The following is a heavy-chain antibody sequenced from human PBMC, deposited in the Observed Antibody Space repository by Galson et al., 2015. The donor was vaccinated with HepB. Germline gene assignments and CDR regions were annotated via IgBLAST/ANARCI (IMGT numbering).Heavy chain of an antibody. CDR1: GFTVSSNY. CDR2: IYNDGST. V-gene: IGHV3-53*01. Sequence: SLRLSCAASGFTVSSNYMSWVRQAPGRGLEWVSVIYNDGSTSYADSVKGRFTISRDNSKNTLYLQMNSLRAEDTAVYYCAREGTVEYYGMDVWGQGTTVTVSS. D-gene: IGHD1-7*01. CDR3: AREGTVEYYGMDV. J-gene: IGHJ6*02.